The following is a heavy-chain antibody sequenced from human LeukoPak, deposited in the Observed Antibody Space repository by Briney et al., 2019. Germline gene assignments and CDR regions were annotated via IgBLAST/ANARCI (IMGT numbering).Heavy chain of an antibody. J-gene: IGHJ4*02. V-gene: IGHV3-23*01. CDR2: ISGSGGST. CDR3: AKAHEYRITFGGAIVYYFDY. CDR1: GFTFSSYA. Sequence: PGGSLRLSCAASGFTFSSYAMSWVRQAPGRGLEWVSAISGSGGSTYYADSVKGRFTISRDNSKNTLYLQMNSLRAEDTAVYYCAKAHEYRITFGGAIVYYFDYWGQGTLVTVSS. D-gene: IGHD3-16*02.